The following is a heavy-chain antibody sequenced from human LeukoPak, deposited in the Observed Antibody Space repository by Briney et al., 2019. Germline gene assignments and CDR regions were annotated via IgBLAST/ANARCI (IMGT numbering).Heavy chain of an antibody. CDR1: GFTFSNYE. D-gene: IGHD3-10*01. CDR3: ARERYYYASRGPDY. J-gene: IGHJ4*02. Sequence: GGSLRLSCAGSGFTFSNYEMNWVRQAPGKGLEWVSYISSSGTTIYYADSVKGRFTISRDNAKNSPYLQMNSLRAEDTAVYYCARERYYYASRGPDYWGQGTLVTVSS. CDR2: ISSSGTTI. V-gene: IGHV3-48*03.